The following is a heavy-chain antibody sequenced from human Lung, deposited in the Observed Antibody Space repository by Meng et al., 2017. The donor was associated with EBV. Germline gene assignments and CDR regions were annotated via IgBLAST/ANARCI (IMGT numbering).Heavy chain of an antibody. Sequence: VRLQVSGPGLVKPSQPLSLPCTVSGGSINSGDYYWSWIRQPPGKGLEWIGYIYYTGSTYYNPSLKSRVTISMDTSKNQFSLRLSSVTAADTAVYYCARNYYFDYWGQGTLVTVSS. V-gene: IGHV4-30-4*01. CDR1: GGSINSGDYY. CDR2: IYYTGST. CDR3: ARNYYFDY. J-gene: IGHJ4*02.